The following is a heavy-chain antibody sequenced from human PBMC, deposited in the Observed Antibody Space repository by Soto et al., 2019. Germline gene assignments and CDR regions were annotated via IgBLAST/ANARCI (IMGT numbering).Heavy chain of an antibody. CDR2: IFDSGST. D-gene: IGHD4-17*01. J-gene: IGHJ2*01. Sequence: QVQLQESGPGLVKPSQTLSLTCTVSGGSISGGVYYWSWIRQPPGKGLEWIGYIFDSGSTYYNPSLKSRVTISVDTSKNQFSLRLSSVTAADTAVYYCAGEIIPLTTDWYFDLWGRGTLGTVAS. CDR3: AGEIIPLTTDWYFDL. CDR1: GGSISGGVYY. V-gene: IGHV4-30-4*01.